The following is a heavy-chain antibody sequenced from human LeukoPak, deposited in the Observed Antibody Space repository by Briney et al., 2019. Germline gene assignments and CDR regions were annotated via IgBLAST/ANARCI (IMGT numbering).Heavy chain of an antibody. V-gene: IGHV1-8*03. CDR2: MNPNSGNT. D-gene: IGHD2-15*01. Sequence: ASVKVSCKASGGTFSSYAISWVRQAPGQGLEWMGWMNPNSGNTGYAQKFQGRVTITRNTSISTAYMELSSLRSEDTAVYYCARDRYCSGGSCYSGSDYWGQGTLVTVSS. CDR1: GGTFSSYA. J-gene: IGHJ4*02. CDR3: ARDRYCSGGSCYSGSDY.